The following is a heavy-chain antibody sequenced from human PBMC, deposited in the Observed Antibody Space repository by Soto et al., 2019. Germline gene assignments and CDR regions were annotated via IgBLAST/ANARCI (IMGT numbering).Heavy chain of an antibody. V-gene: IGHV1-69*13. J-gene: IGHJ6*02. CDR1: GGTFSRYA. CDR2: IIPIFGTA. D-gene: IGHD2-15*01. CDR3: ARVDVVVVAATLPYYYYGMDV. Sequence: SVKVSCKASGGTFSRYAISWVRQAPGQGLEWMGGIIPIFGTANYAQKFQGRVTITADESTSTAYMELSSLRSEDTAVYYCARVDVVVVAATLPYYYYGMDVWGQGTTVTVSS.